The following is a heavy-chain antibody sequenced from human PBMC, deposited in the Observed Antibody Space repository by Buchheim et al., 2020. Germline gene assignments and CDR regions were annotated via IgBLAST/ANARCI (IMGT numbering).Heavy chain of an antibody. V-gene: IGHV4-59*01. CDR2: IYSSGST. D-gene: IGHD3/OR15-3a*01. Sequence: QVQLQESGPGLVKPSETLSLTCTVSGGSISGFYWTWIRLPPGKGLEWIGYIYSSGSTNYSPSPKSRVTISVDASRNQFSLNLNSVTAADTAVYYCARGDYYFDYWGQGTL. CDR3: ARGDYYFDY. J-gene: IGHJ4*02. CDR1: GGSISGFY.